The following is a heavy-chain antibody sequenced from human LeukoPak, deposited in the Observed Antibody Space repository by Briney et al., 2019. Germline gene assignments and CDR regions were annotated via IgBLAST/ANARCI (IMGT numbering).Heavy chain of an antibody. CDR3: ARSAVCSSTSCSPYFDY. CDR2: IIPIFDTA. V-gene: IGHV1-69*01. J-gene: IGHJ4*02. D-gene: IGHD2-2*01. Sequence: SVKVSCKASGGTFTSYAISWVRQAPGQGLEWMGGIIPIFDTANYAQKFQGRVTITADESTSTAYMELSSLRSEDTAVYYCARSAVCSSTSCSPYFDYWGQGTLVTVSS. CDR1: GGTFTSYA.